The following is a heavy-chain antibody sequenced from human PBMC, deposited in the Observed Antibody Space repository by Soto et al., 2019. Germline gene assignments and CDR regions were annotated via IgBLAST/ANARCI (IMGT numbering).Heavy chain of an antibody. Sequence: GASVKISCKASGGTCSSYAISWLRQAPGQGLEWMGGIIPIFGTATYAQTFQGRVTITADNSTSTAYLELSSLRSEDTAVYYCASLYDSSGYYYFYWGQGTLVTVSS. V-gene: IGHV1-69*06. D-gene: IGHD3-22*01. CDR3: ASLYDSSGYYYFY. CDR1: GGTCSSYA. CDR2: IIPIFGTA. J-gene: IGHJ4*02.